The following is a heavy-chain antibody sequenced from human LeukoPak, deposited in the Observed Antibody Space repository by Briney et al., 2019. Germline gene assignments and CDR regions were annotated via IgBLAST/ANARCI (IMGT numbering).Heavy chain of an antibody. CDR3: ARAHTQTYYYDSSGQWFDY. V-gene: IGHV3-30-3*01. D-gene: IGHD3-22*01. CDR2: ISYDGSNK. Sequence: PGGSQRLSCAASGFTFSSYAMHWVRQAPGKGLEWVAVISYDGSNKYYADSVKGRFTISRDNSKNTLYLQMNSLRAEDTAVYYCARAHTQTYYYDSSGQWFDYWGQGTLVTVSS. CDR1: GFTFSSYA. J-gene: IGHJ4*02.